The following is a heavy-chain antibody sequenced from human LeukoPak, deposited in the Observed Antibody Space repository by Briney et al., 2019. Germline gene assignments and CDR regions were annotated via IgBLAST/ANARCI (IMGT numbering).Heavy chain of an antibody. CDR2: IHPGDSDT. D-gene: IGHD6-13*01. Sequence: GESLKISCKGSGYSFNSYWNGLGRQMPGKGVGLVGIIHPGDSDTRYSPSFQGQVTISADKSISTAYLQWSSRKASDIAMYYCARHEGYSSSWYESGFDYWGQGTLVTVSS. V-gene: IGHV5-51*01. CDR3: ARHEGYSSSWYESGFDY. CDR1: GYSFNSYW. J-gene: IGHJ4*02.